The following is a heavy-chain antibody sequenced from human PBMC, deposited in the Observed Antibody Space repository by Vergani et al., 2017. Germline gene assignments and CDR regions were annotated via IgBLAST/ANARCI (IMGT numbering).Heavy chain of an antibody. D-gene: IGHD6-6*01. Sequence: QVQLQESGPGLVKPSQTLSLTCTVSGGSISSGSYYWSWIRQPAGKGLEWIGRIYTSGSTHYNPSLKSRVTISVDTSKNQFSLKLSSVTAADTAVYYCARGRKQLVTYYFDYWGQGTLVTVSS. CDR3: ARGRKQLVTYYFDY. CDR2: IYTSGST. V-gene: IGHV4-61*02. J-gene: IGHJ4*02. CDR1: GGSISSGSYY.